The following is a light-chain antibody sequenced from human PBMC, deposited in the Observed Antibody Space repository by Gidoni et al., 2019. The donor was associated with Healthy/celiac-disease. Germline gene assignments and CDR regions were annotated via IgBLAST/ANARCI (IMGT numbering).Light chain of an antibody. CDR3: QKSYSTPRT. Sequence: DIQMTQSPSSLSASVGDRVPITCRASQSISSYLNWYQKKPGKSPKLLIYAASSLQSGVPSRVSGSGSGTDFTLTISSLQTEDFATYYCQKSYSTPRTFGQGTKLEIK. J-gene: IGKJ2*01. V-gene: IGKV1-39*01. CDR1: QSISSY. CDR2: AAS.